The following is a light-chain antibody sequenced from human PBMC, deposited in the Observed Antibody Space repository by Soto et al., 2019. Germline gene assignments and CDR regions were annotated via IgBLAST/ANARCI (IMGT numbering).Light chain of an antibody. CDR2: GNT. J-gene: IGLJ1*01. CDR1: SSNIGAGYD. CDR3: QSYDSSLRGYV. V-gene: IGLV1-40*01. Sequence: QSVLTQPPSVSGAPGQRVTISCTGSSSNIGAGYDVHWYQQVPGTVPKLLIYGNTNRPSGVPDRFSGSKSGTSASLAITGLQADDEAHYYCQSYDSSLRGYVFGTGTKLTVL.